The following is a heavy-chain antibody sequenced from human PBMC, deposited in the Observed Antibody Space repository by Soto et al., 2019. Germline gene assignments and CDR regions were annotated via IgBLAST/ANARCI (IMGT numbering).Heavy chain of an antibody. CDR1: GGTFSSYA. J-gene: IGHJ2*01. Sequence: QVQLVQSVAEVKKPGSSVKVSCKASGGTFSSYAISWVRQDPGQGREWMGGIIPIFGTANYAQKFQGSVTITADESTSTAYMELSSLRAEDPAVDYCAIDRAGWAPDWYFALWGSGTLVTVSS. CDR2: IIPIFGTA. V-gene: IGHV1-69*12. CDR3: AIDRAGWAPDWYFAL. D-gene: IGHD1-26*01.